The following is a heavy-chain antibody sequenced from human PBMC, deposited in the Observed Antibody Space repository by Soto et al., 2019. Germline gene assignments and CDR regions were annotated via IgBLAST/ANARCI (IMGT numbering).Heavy chain of an antibody. J-gene: IGHJ6*02. Sequence: ASVKVSCKASGYTFIRYGITWVRQAPGQGLEWMGWISAYNDYTNYAQKLQGRVTMTTDTSTSTVYMELRSLRSDDTAVYYCARGGYYDKVWGKMNYYVLDGWAQGTTVTVSS. CDR3: ARGGYYDKVWGKMNYYVLDG. CDR2: ISAYNDYT. V-gene: IGHV1-18*01. D-gene: IGHD3-16*01. CDR1: GYTFIRYG.